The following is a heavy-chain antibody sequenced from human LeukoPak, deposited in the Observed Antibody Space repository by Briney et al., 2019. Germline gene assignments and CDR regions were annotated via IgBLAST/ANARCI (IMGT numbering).Heavy chain of an antibody. CDR1: GYTFTSYG. CDR3: ARDHDSSGYYPYNWFDP. V-gene: IGHV1-18*01. CDR2: ISAYNGNT. J-gene: IGHJ5*02. D-gene: IGHD3-22*01. Sequence: PGASVKVSCKASGYTFTSYGISWVRQAPGQGLEWMGWISAYNGNTNYAQKLQGRVTMTTDTSTSTAYMELRSLRSDDTAVYYCARDHDSSGYYPYNWFDPWGQGTLVTVSS.